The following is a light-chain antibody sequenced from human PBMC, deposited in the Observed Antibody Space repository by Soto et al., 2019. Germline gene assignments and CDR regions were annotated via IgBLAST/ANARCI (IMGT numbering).Light chain of an antibody. V-gene: IGKV3-20*01. Sequence: EVVLTQFPGTLSLSPGERATLSCRASQSVGSNYLAWYQQRPGQPPNLLIFGASHRAPDIPDRFRGSGSGTHFTLTINSLQPDDFATYYCQQYNPYLWTFGQGTKV. CDR3: QQYNPYLWT. CDR2: GAS. CDR1: QSVGSNY. J-gene: IGKJ1*01.